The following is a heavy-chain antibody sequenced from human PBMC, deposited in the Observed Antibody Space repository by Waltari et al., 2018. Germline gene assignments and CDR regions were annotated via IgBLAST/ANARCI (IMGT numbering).Heavy chain of an antibody. CDR1: GFTVSNNY. V-gene: IGHV3-53*01. CDR3: ATWTGGSLGAFDN. Sequence: EVQLVESGGGLIQPGGSLRLSCEVSGFTVSNNYIGWVRQAPGKGLEWVSVIYSGGDTYDADAVRCRFTISRDNSKKTLYLQMNSLRVEDTALYYCATWTGGSLGAFDNWGQGTMVTVSS. CDR2: IYSGGDT. D-gene: IGHD7-27*01. J-gene: IGHJ3*02.